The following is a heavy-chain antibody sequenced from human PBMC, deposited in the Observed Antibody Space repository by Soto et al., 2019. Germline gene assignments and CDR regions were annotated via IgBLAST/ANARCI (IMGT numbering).Heavy chain of an antibody. CDR2: INEDGSRK. CDR3: ARDASRWLQALDY. Sequence: GGSLRLSCTASGLTFSGSWMSWVRQAPGKGLEWVANINEDGSRKDYVDSVRGRFTISRDDAKNSLYLQMNSLRAEDTAVYYCARDASRWLQALDYWGQGTLVTVSS. V-gene: IGHV3-7*01. J-gene: IGHJ4*02. CDR1: GLTFSGSW. D-gene: IGHD5-12*01.